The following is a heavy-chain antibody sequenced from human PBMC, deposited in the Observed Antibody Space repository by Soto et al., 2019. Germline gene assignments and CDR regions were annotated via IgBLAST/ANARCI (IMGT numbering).Heavy chain of an antibody. CDR1: GFTFSSYA. CDR2: ISGSGGST. V-gene: IGHV3-23*01. D-gene: IGHD2-2*01. J-gene: IGHJ4*02. Sequence: GESLKISCAASGFTFSSYAMSWVRQAPGKGLEWVSAISGSGGSTYYADSVKGRFTISRDNSKNTLYLQMNSLRAEDTAVYYCAKDFLTSQYYFDYWGQGTLVTVSS. CDR3: AKDFLTSQYYFDY.